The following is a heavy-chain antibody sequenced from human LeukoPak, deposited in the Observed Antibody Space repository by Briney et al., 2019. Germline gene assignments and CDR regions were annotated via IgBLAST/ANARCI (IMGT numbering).Heavy chain of an antibody. CDR2: ISYDGSNK. CDR1: GFTFSSYA. Sequence: PGTSLRLSCAASGFTFSSYAMHWVRQAPGKGLEWVAVISYDGSNKYYADSVKGRFTISRDNSKNTLYLQMNSLRAEDTAVYYCATYYIRRDAFDIWGQGTMVTVSS. D-gene: IGHD1-26*01. CDR3: ATYYIRRDAFDI. V-gene: IGHV3-30*04. J-gene: IGHJ3*02.